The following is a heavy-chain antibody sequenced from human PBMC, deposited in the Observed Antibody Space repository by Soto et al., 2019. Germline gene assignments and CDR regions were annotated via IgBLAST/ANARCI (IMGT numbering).Heavy chain of an antibody. J-gene: IGHJ4*02. D-gene: IGHD4-17*01. V-gene: IGHV3-23*01. CDR1: GSTFSNHA. CDR3: AKDVKTTVVRAYDF. Sequence: EVQLLESGGGLVQPGESLRLSCAASGSTFSNHAMTWVRHAPGKEPERVSVISSTGGTTYYADVVKGRFTIATDNSKSAGYVQLNSLRTGGTAVYYCAKDVKTTVVRAYDFWCQGALVTVST. CDR2: ISSTGGTT.